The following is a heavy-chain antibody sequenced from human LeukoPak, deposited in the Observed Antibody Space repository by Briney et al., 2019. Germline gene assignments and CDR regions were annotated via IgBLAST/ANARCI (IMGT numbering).Heavy chain of an antibody. J-gene: IGHJ4*02. D-gene: IGHD2-2*01. CDR3: ARDSLVVVPAAMTGDLDY. V-gene: IGHV3-30*04. CDR1: GFTFSSYA. CDR2: ISYDGSNK. Sequence: GRSLRLSCAASGFTFSSYAMHWVRQAPGKGLEWVAVISYDGSNKYYADSVKGRFTISRDNSKNTLYLQMNSLRAEDTAVYYCARDSLVVVPAAMTGDLDYWGQGTLVTVSS.